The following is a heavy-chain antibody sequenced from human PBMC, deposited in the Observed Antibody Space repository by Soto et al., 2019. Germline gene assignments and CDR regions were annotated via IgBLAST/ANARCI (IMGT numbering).Heavy chain of an antibody. CDR2: IFYSGTT. J-gene: IGHJ5*02. CDR3: ARSVDP. CDR1: GGSIGNFY. Sequence: PSETLSLTCTVSGGSIGNFYGSWIRQHPGKGLEWIGYIFYSGTTYYNPSLKSRVTISVDTSKNQFSLKLSSVTAADTAVYYCARSVDPWGQGTLVTVSS. V-gene: IGHV4-59*06.